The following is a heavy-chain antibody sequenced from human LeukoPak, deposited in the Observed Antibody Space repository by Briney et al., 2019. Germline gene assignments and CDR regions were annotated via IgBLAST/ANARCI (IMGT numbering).Heavy chain of an antibody. V-gene: IGHV3-30-3*01. J-gene: IGHJ4*02. D-gene: IGHD2-2*01. CDR2: ISYDGSNK. Sequence: GGSLRLSCAASGFTFSSYAMHWVRQAPGKGLEWVAVISYDGSNKYYADSVKGRFTISRDNAKNSLYLQMNSLRAEDTAVYYCATDIVVVPAAIYRDENFDYWGQGTLVTVSS. CDR1: GFTFSSYA. CDR3: ATDIVVVPAAIYRDENFDY.